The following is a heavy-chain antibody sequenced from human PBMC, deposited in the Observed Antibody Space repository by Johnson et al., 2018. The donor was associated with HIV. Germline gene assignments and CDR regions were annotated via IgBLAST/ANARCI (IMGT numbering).Heavy chain of an antibody. D-gene: IGHD4-23*01. J-gene: IGHJ3*02. CDR3: AKDTGGNSGSDAFDI. CDR2: IRYDGSNK. Sequence: VQLMESGGGVVQPGGSLRLSCVASGFTFSNYGMHWVRQAPGKGLEWVAFIRYDGSNKYYADSVKGRFTISRDNSKNTVHLQMNSLRAEDTAVYYCAKDTGGNSGSDAFDIWGQGTMVTVSS. CDR1: GFTFSNYG. V-gene: IGHV3-30*02.